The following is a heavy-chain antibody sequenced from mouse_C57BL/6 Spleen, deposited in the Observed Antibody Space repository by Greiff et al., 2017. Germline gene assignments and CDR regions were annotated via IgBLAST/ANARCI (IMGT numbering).Heavy chain of an antibody. Sequence: EVKLMESGGGLVKPGGSLKLSCAASGFTFSDYGMHWVRQAPEKGLEWVAYISSGSSTIYYADTVKGRFTISGDNAKNTLFLQMTSLRSEDTAMYYCARNDGSSPAWFAYWGQGTLVTVFA. D-gene: IGHD1-1*01. V-gene: IGHV5-17*01. J-gene: IGHJ3*01. CDR2: ISSGSSTI. CDR3: ARNDGSSPAWFAY. CDR1: GFTFSDYG.